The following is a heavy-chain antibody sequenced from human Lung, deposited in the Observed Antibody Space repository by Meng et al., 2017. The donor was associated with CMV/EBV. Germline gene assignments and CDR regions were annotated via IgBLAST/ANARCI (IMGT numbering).Heavy chain of an antibody. CDR1: GHPITTYY. Sequence: SXTXSLXCTVSGHPITTYYWSWIRQPPGKGLEWIGYIYYSGSTNYNPSLRSRVSISVDTSKNQFSLELSSATAADTAIYYCARDRAAIGYYYYVMDVWAHGTXVT. CDR2: IYYSGST. J-gene: IGHJ6*02. V-gene: IGHV4-59*01. D-gene: IGHD2-2*01. CDR3: ARDRAAIGYYYYVMDV.